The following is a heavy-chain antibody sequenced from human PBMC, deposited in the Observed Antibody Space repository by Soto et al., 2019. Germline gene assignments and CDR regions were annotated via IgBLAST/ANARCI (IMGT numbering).Heavy chain of an antibody. CDR2: INYSGST. V-gene: IGHV4-39*01. CDR1: GGSISSSTSY. J-gene: IGHJ6*03. CDR3: ARPVNYYYYYMDV. Sequence: QLQLQESGPGLVKPSETLSLTCTVSGGSISSSTSYWGRIRQPPGKGLEWIGSINYSGSTYYSPSLKRRVTIAADTSNNQFSLKLSSVTAADTAVYYCARPVNYYYYYMDVWGKGTMVTVSS.